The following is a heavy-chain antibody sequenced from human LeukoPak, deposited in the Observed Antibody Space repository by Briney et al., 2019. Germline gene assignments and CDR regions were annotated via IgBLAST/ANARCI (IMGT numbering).Heavy chain of an antibody. CDR3: AKASFNYYYYGMDV. Sequence: GGSLRLSCAASGFTFSGYGMHWVRQAPGKGLEWVAVISYDGSNKYYADSVKGRFTISRDNSKNTLYLQMNSLRAEDTAVYYCAKASFNYYYYGMDVWGKGTTVTVSS. CDR2: ISYDGSNK. J-gene: IGHJ6*04. CDR1: GFTFSGYG. V-gene: IGHV3-30*18.